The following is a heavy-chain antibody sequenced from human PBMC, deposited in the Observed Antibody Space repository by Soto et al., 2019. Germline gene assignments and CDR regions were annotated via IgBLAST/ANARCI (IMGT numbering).Heavy chain of an antibody. CDR1: GGSSSSDY. V-gene: IGHV4-4*07. CDR2: LYTDGST. J-gene: IGHJ4*02. Sequence: KPSETLSLTCTVSGGSSSSDYWSWIRQPAGKALEWIGRLYTDGSTKYNPSLTSRATMSVDTSKNQLSLRLSSVTAADTAVYYCAREARGGYSGIFDNWGQGTLVTVSS. D-gene: IGHD5-12*01. CDR3: AREARGGYSGIFDN.